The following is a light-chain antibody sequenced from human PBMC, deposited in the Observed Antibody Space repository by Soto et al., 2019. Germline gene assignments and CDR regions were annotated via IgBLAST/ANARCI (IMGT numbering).Light chain of an antibody. Sequence: DIQMTQSPSSLSASVGERVSITCRASQSISNYLNWYQHKPGKAPKLLIYAATTLQVGVPSRFGGSGSGTDFTLTINSLQPDDFATYYCQQSYSTPPWTFGQGTKVEIK. CDR3: QQSYSTPPWT. CDR1: QSISNY. CDR2: AAT. J-gene: IGKJ1*01. V-gene: IGKV1-39*01.